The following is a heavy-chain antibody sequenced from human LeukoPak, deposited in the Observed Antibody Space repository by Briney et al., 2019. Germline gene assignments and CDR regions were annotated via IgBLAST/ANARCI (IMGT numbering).Heavy chain of an antibody. D-gene: IGHD3-10*01. CDR1: GGSISLYY. CDR3: ARESSGTYYNPLGYMDV. CDR2: IFTTGIT. J-gene: IGHJ6*03. Sequence: SETLSLTCTASGGSISLYYWNWIRQPAGKGLEWIGRIFTTGITNYKSSLKSRVTMSVDTSKNQFSLNLTTVTAADTAVYYCARESSGTYYNPLGYMDVWGKGTTVTVSS. V-gene: IGHV4-4*07.